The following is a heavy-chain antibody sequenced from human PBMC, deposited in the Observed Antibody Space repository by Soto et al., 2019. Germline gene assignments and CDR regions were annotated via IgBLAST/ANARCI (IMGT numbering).Heavy chain of an antibody. J-gene: IGHJ5*02. D-gene: IGHD6-13*01. CDR1: GFTFSSYA. V-gene: IGHV3-23*01. CDR3: AKAYSNSWPNDWFDP. CDR2: ITGSGAGS. Sequence: EVPLLESGGGWLQPGGSLRLSCAASGFTFSSYAMNWVRQAPGKGLEWVSGITGSGAGSYYSDSVKGRFTISRDNSKNTLYLQMNSLRAEDTAGYYCAKAYSNSWPNDWFDPWGQGTLVTVSS.